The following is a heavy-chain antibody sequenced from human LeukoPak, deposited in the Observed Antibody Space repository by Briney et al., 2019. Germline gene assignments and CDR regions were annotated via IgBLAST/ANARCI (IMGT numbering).Heavy chain of an antibody. Sequence: PSETLSLTCTVSGDSISGSSYYWGWIRQPPGKGLEWIGSIYYSGSTYYNPSLKSRVTISVDTSKNQFSVKLSSVTAADTAVYYCARRRYSSSWYDSDYWGQGTLVTVSS. CDR3: ARRRYSSSWYDSDY. CDR2: IYYSGST. D-gene: IGHD6-13*01. CDR1: GDSISGSSYY. V-gene: IGHV4-39*01. J-gene: IGHJ4*02.